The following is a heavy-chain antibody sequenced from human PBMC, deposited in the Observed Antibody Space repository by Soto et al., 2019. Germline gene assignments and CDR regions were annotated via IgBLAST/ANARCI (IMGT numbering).Heavy chain of an antibody. V-gene: IGHV1-18*01. CDR1: GYTFTSYG. CDR2: ISAYNGNT. Sequence: QVQLVQSGAEVKKPGASVKVSCKASGYTFTSYGISWVRQAPGQGLEWMGWISAYNGNTNYAQKLQGRVTMTTDTPTSTAYMELRSLRSDDTAVYYCARDAYCGGDCYSLGWYFDLWGRGTLVTVSS. CDR3: ARDAYCGGDCYSLGWYFDL. J-gene: IGHJ2*01. D-gene: IGHD2-21*02.